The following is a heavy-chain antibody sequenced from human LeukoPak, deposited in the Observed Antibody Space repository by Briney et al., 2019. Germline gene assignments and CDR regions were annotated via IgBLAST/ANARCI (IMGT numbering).Heavy chain of an antibody. Sequence: SETLSFTCAVYGGSFSGYYWSWIRQPPGKGLEWIGEINHSGSTNYNPSLKSRVTISVDTSKSQFSLKLSSVTAADTAVYYCARGRDWFDPWGQGTLVTVSS. CDR3: ARGRDWFDP. J-gene: IGHJ5*02. CDR2: INHSGST. V-gene: IGHV4-34*01. CDR1: GGSFSGYY.